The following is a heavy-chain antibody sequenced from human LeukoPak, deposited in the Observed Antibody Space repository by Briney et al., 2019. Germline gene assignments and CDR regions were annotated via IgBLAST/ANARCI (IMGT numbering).Heavy chain of an antibody. CDR1: GYKFLANW. CDR3: ARLTGSGAHIEYFDY. V-gene: IGHV5-51*01. J-gene: IGHJ4*02. Sequence: GESLKISCKDSGYKFLANWIGWVRQGPGKGLEWVGIIYTDDSDTRYSPAFQGQVTISADKSIRTAYLQWSSLKASDTAIYFCARLTGSGAHIEYFDYWGQGTLVTVSS. D-gene: IGHD3-10*01. CDR2: IYTDDSDT.